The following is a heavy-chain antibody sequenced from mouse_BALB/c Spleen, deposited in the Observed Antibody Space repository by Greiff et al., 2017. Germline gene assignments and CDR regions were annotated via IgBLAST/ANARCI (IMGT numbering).Heavy chain of an antibody. J-gene: IGHJ2*01. Sequence: VQLQQSGAELVRPGALVKLSCKASGFNIKDYYMHWVKQRPEQGLEWIGWIDPENGNTIYDPKFQGKASITADTSSNTAYLQLSSLISEDTAVYYCARTGLLPEWGQGTTLTVSS. CDR2: IDPENGNT. D-gene: IGHD2-3*01. V-gene: IGHV14-1*02. CDR1: GFNIKDYY. CDR3: ARTGLLPE.